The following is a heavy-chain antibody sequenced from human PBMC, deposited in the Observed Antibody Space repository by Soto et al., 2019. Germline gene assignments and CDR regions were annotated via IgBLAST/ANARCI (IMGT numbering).Heavy chain of an antibody. CDR3: ARDPPPPDY. CDR2: ISAYNGNT. J-gene: IGHJ4*02. CDR1: GYTFASHA. Sequence: QVQLVQSGAEVKKPGASVKVSCKASGYTFASHAISWMRQAPGQGLEWMGWISAYNGNTNYAPELQGRVTMTTDTSTSTAYMELRSLRADDTAVYSCARDPPPPDYWGQGTLVTVSS. V-gene: IGHV1-18*01.